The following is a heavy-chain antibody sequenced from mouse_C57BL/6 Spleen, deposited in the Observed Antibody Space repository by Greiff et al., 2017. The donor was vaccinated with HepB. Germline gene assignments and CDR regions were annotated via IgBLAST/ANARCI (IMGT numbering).Heavy chain of an antibody. V-gene: IGHV1-76*01. D-gene: IGHD1-1*01. Sequence: QVQLKQSGAELVRPGASVKLSCKASGYTFTDYYINWVKQRPGQGLEWIARIYPGSGNTYYNEKFKGKATLTAEKSSSTAYMQLSSLTSEDSAVYCCARSLYGSSSAWFAYWGQGTLVTVSA. CDR3: ARSLYGSSSAWFAY. CDR2: IYPGSGNT. J-gene: IGHJ3*01. CDR1: GYTFTDYY.